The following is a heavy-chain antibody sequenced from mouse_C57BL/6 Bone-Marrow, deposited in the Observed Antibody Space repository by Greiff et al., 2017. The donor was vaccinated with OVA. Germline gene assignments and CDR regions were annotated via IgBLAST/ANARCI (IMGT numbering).Heavy chain of an antibody. CDR2: IDPENGDT. CDR1: GFNIKDDY. J-gene: IGHJ2*01. Sequence: VQLKESGAELVRPGASVKLSCTASGFNIKDDYMHWVKERPEQGLEWIGWIDPENGDTEYASKFQGKATITADTSSKTGYLHLSSLTSEDTAVYYCTTYRYWGQGTTLTVSS. CDR3: TTYRY. V-gene: IGHV14-4*01.